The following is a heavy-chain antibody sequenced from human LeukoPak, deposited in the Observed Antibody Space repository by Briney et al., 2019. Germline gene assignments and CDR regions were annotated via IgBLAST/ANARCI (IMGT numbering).Heavy chain of an antibody. V-gene: IGHV4-61*01. CDR2: IYYSGST. J-gene: IGHJ4*02. CDR3: ARVTYYDSSGYYSPHFDY. CDR1: GGSVSSGSYY. Sequence: SETLSLTCTVSGGSVSSGSYYWSWIRQPPGKGLEWIGYIYYSGSTNYNPSLKSRVTISVDTSKNQFSLKLSSVTAADTAVYYCARVTYYDSSGYYSPHFDYWGQGTLVTVSS. D-gene: IGHD3-22*01.